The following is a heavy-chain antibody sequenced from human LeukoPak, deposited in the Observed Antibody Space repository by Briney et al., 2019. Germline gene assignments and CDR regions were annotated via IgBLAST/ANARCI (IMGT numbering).Heavy chain of an antibody. Sequence: GGSLRLSCAASGFTFSSYWMGWVRQAPGKGLEWVANIKDDGSEKYYVDSVKGRFTISRDNAKNSVYLQMNSLRAEDTAMYYCARSTAGLDYWGQGTLVTVSS. CDR2: IKDDGSEK. J-gene: IGHJ4*02. CDR1: GFTFSSYW. D-gene: IGHD4-11*01. V-gene: IGHV3-7*01. CDR3: ARSTAGLDY.